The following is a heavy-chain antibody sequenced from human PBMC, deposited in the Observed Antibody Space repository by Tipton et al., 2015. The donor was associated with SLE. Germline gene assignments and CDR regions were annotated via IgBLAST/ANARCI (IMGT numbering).Heavy chain of an antibody. CDR3: ARGYCSDGVCYGFGFFDY. CDR1: GGSISSSSYY. V-gene: IGHV4-39*07. D-gene: IGHD2-8*01. J-gene: IGHJ4*02. Sequence: TLSLTCTVSGGSISSSSYYWGWIRQPPGKGLEWIGRIYYSGSSYYNPSLKSRVTISVDTSKNQFSLKMRSVTAADTAVYFCARGYCSDGVCYGFGFFDYWGQGNLVTVSS. CDR2: IYYSGSS.